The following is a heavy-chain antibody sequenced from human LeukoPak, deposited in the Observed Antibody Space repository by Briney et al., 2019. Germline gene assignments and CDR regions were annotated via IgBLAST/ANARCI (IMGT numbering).Heavy chain of an antibody. CDR2: ISYDGSNK. V-gene: IGHV3-30*03. D-gene: IGHD6-19*01. CDR1: GLTFSTYG. J-gene: IGHJ4*02. CDR3: AIHDSSGWYFF. Sequence: PGRSLRLSCAASGLTFSTYGMHWVRQAPGKGLEWVAVISYDGSNKYYADSVKGRFTISRDNSKSALYLQMNSLRAEDTAVYHCAIHDSSGWYFFWGQGTLATVSS.